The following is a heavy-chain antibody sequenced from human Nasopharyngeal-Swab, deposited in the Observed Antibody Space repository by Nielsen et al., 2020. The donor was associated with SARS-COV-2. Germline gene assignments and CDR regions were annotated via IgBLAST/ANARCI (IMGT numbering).Heavy chain of an antibody. D-gene: IGHD2-15*01. J-gene: IGHJ6*03. CDR3: ALLSTATRYYYYYMDV. CDR1: GSSFTTYW. CDR2: IDPSDSYT. V-gene: IGHV5-10-1*01. Sequence: GESLKISCRGSGSSFTTYWINWVRQVPGKGLEWMGMIDPSDSYTNYSPSFQGHVTISADKSISAAYLQWSSLKASDTAIYYCALLSTATRYYYYYMDVWGKGTTVTVSS.